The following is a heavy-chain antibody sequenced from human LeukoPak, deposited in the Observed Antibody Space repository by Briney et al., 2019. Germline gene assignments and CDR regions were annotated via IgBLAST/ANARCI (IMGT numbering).Heavy chain of an antibody. Sequence: GGSLRLSCAASGFTLSNYWMHWVRQGPGKGLVWVSRIDSDGSSTSYADSVKGRFTISRDNAKNTLYLQMNSLRADDMAVYYCARDSIAVDGDFDYWGQGTLVTVSS. CDR3: ARDSIAVDGDFDY. CDR1: GFTLSNYW. V-gene: IGHV3-74*01. D-gene: IGHD6-13*01. CDR2: IDSDGSST. J-gene: IGHJ4*02.